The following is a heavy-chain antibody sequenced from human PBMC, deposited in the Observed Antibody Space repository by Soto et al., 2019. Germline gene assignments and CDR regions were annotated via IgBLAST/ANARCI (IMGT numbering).Heavy chain of an antibody. CDR2: IKEDGGDK. V-gene: IGHV3-7*04. CDR3: ARDWSNMDRGVSNDY. D-gene: IGHD3-10*01. CDR1: GFSFSGYR. J-gene: IGHJ4*02. Sequence: EVQLVESGGGLVQPGGSLRLSCEVSGFSFSGYRMSWVRQAPGKGLEWVAYIKEDGGDKYYVDSVKGRFTISRDNAKNSLYLQMNSLRVEDMAVYYCARDWSNMDRGVSNDYWGQGTLVTVSS.